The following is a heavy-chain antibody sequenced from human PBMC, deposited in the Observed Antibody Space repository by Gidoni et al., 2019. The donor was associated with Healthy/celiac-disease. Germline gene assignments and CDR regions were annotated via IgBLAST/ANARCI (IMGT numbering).Heavy chain of an antibody. CDR3: AHSSTGTDYDFWSGYQSFDY. CDR2: IYWDDDK. CDR1: GFSLSTSGVG. D-gene: IGHD3-3*01. Sequence: QITLKESGPTLVKPTQTLTLTCTFSGFSLSTSGVGVGWIRQPPGKALEWLALIYWDDDKRYSPSLKSRLTITKDTSKNQVVLTMTNMDPVDTATYYCAHSSTGTDYDFWSGYQSFDYWGQGTLVTVSS. V-gene: IGHV2-5*02. J-gene: IGHJ4*02.